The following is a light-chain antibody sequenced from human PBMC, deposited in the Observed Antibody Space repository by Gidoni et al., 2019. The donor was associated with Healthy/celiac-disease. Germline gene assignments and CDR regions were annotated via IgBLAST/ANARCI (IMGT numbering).Light chain of an antibody. Sequence: IQMTQSPSSLSASVGDRVTITCRASQSISSYLNWYQQKPGKAPKLLIYAASSLQSGVPSRFSGSGSGTDFTLTISSLQPEDFATYYCQQSYSTRPTFGQGTKLEIK. V-gene: IGKV1-39*01. J-gene: IGKJ2*01. CDR1: QSISSY. CDR3: QQSYSTRPT. CDR2: AAS.